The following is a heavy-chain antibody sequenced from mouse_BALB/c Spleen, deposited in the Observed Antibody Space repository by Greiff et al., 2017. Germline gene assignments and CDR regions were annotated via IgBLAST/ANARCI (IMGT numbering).Heavy chain of an antibody. Sequence: EVKLMESGGGLVQPGGSRKLSCAASGFTFSSFGMHWVRQAPEKGLEWVAYISSGSSTIYYADTVKGRFTISRDNPKNTLFLQMTSLRSEDTAMYYCARWRYAMDYWGQGTSDTVSS. CDR2: ISSGSSTI. CDR1: GFTFSSFG. V-gene: IGHV5-17*02. J-gene: IGHJ4*01. CDR3: ARWRYAMDY.